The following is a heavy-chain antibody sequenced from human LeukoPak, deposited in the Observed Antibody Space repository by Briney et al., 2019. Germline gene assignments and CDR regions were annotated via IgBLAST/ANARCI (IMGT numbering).Heavy chain of an antibody. V-gene: IGHV3-21*04. CDR3: ARDCITPTTLYSEHFDY. CDR2: ISSSSSYI. CDR1: GFTFSSYS. Sequence: PGGSLRLSCAASGFTFSSYSMNWVRQAPGKGLEWVSSISSSSSYIYYADSVKGRFTISRDNAKNSLYLQMNSLRAEDTAVYYCARDCITPTTLYSEHFDYWGQGTLVTVSS. J-gene: IGHJ4*02. D-gene: IGHD1-14*01.